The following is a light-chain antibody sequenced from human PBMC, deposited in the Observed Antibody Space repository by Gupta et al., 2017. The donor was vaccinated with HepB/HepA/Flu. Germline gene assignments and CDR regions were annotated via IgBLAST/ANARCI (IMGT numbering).Light chain of an antibody. Sequence: EIVMTQSPATLSVSPGERATLSCRASQSVRSNLAWYQQKPGQAPRLLIYGASTRATGITARFSGSGFGTEFTLTISSLQSEDFAVYYCQQYNNGPPTWTFGQGTKVEIK. CDR3: QQYNNGPPTWT. CDR2: GAS. V-gene: IGKV3-15*01. CDR1: QSVRSN. J-gene: IGKJ1*01.